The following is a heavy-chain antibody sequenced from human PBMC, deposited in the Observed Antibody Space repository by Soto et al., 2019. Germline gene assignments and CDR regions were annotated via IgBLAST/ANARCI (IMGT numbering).Heavy chain of an antibody. CDR3: ARDGYCSGGSCYSVPVFDY. Sequence: PGGFLRLSCAASGFTFSSYGMHWVRQAPGKGLEWEAVIWYDGSNKYYAESVKGRFTISRDNSKNTLYQQMNSLRAEDTAVYYCARDGYCSGGSCYSVPVFDYWGQGTLVTVSS. D-gene: IGHD2-15*01. CDR1: GFTFSSYG. CDR2: IWYDGSNK. J-gene: IGHJ4*02. V-gene: IGHV3-33*01.